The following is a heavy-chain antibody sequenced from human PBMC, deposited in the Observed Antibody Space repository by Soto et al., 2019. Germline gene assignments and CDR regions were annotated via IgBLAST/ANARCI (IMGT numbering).Heavy chain of an antibody. CDR3: VKDMKLWRLDT. CDR2: INTDGSVA. J-gene: IGHJ5*02. CDR1: GLTFRSYW. D-gene: IGHD2-15*01. Sequence: EVQLVESGGGLVQPGESLRLSCAASGLTFRSYWMHWVCQAPGKGLVWVSRINTDGSVAMYVDSVKGRFTISRDNAKNTLYLHMNRLTAEDTAVYYCVKDMKLWRLDTWGQGTPGTVSS. V-gene: IGHV3-74*03.